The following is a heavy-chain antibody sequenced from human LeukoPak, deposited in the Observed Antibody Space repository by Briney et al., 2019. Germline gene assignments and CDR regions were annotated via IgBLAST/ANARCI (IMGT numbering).Heavy chain of an antibody. J-gene: IGHJ4*02. V-gene: IGHV1-8*01. Sequence: ASVKVSCKASAYSFSSYVINWVRQATGQGLEWMGWMNPNSGNTGYAQKFQGRVTMTRNTSINTAYMELSGLISEDTAVYFCTRAGERPIRYFDYWGQGTLVTVSS. D-gene: IGHD3-9*01. CDR1: AYSFSSYV. CDR2: MNPNSGNT. CDR3: TRAGERPIRYFDY.